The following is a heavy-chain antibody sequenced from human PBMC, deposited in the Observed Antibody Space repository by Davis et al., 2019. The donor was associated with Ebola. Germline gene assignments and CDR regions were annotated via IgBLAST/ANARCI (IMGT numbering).Heavy chain of an antibody. V-gene: IGHV3-30*04. CDR2: ISYDGSNK. J-gene: IGHJ6*04. CDR1: GFTFSSYA. CDR3: VRDGIATFGKVKYYYGMDV. Sequence: GGSLRLSCAASGFTFSSYAMHWVRQAPGKGLEWVAVISYDGSNKYYADSVKGRFTISRDNSKNTLYLQMSSLRAEDTAVYYCVRDGIATFGKVKYYYGMDVWGKGTTVTVSS. D-gene: IGHD6-13*01.